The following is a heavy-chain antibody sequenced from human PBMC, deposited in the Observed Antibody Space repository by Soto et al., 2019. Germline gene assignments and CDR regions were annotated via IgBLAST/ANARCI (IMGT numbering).Heavy chain of an antibody. CDR2: ISGQIAKT. D-gene: IGHD1-26*01. CDR3: ARGPPSGSFSLTPRY. Sequence: ASVKVSCKASGYSFHNFGIVWVRQAPGQGLEWMGWISGQIAKTNYAQKFQGKVTMTADTSTSTAYMELNTLTSDDTAMYYCARGPPSGSFSLTPRYWGQGTLVTVS. J-gene: IGHJ4*02. CDR1: GYSFHNFG. V-gene: IGHV1-18*04.